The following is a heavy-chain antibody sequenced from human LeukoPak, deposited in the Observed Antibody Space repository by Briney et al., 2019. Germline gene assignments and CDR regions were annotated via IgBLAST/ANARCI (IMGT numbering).Heavy chain of an antibody. V-gene: IGHV3-53*01. Sequence: GGSLRLSCAASGFTVSSNYMSWVRQAPGKGLEWVSVLYSGGVTYYADSVKGRFTTSRDDSKNTLYLQMNSLRAEDTAVYFCARRYCSGNNCHDAFNIWGQGTMVTVSS. CDR1: GFTVSSNY. CDR2: LYSGGVT. J-gene: IGHJ3*02. CDR3: ARRYCSGNNCHDAFNI. D-gene: IGHD2-15*01.